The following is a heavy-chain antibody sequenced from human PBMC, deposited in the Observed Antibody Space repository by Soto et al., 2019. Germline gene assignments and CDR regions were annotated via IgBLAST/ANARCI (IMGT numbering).Heavy chain of an antibody. CDR3: VRSGTSSGRFSDY. D-gene: IGHD2-15*01. J-gene: IGHJ4*02. CDR1: GYTFTSYW. Sequence: GESLKISCKGSGYTFTSYWIGWVRQMPGEGLEWMGVIYPSDSDIRYSSSFQGKVTISADKSITTAYLQWSSLKAADTAMYYCVRSGTSSGRFSDYWGQGTLVTVSS. V-gene: IGHV5-51*01. CDR2: IYPSDSDI.